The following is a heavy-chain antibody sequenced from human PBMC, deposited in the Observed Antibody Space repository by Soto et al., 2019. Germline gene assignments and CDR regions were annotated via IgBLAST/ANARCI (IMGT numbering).Heavy chain of an antibody. J-gene: IGHJ6*02. Sequence: LTISCRAAVYSFTSYCIFWLRQMPGKGLEWMGIIYPGDSDTRYSPSFQGQVTISADKSISTAYLQWSSLKASDTAMYYCARTVSYYPIVDGMDVWGQGTTVTVSS. CDR3: ARTVSYYPIVDGMDV. CDR1: VYSFTSYC. D-gene: IGHD1-26*01. CDR2: IYPGDSDT. V-gene: IGHV5-51*01.